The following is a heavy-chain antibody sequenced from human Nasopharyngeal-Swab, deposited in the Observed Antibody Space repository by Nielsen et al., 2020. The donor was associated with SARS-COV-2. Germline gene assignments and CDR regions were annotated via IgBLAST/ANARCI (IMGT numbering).Heavy chain of an antibody. J-gene: IGHJ5*02. Sequence: SETLSLTCTVSGGSISSYYWSWIRQPPGKGLEWIGYIYYSGSTNYNPSLKSRVTISVDTSKNQFSLKLSSVTAADTAVYYCARVGKIAAADRNFWFDPWGQETLVTVSS. CDR2: IYYSGST. V-gene: IGHV4-59*01. D-gene: IGHD6-13*01. CDR3: ARVGKIAAADRNFWFDP. CDR1: GGSISSYY.